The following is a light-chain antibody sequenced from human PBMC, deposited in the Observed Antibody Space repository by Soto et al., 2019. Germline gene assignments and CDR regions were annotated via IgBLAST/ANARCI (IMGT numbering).Light chain of an antibody. CDR3: QQHGSSPYT. CDR2: DTS. J-gene: IGKJ2*01. V-gene: IGKV3D-20*01. CDR1: QSVSPSS. Sequence: EIVLTPSPATLSLSPGERATLSCGASQSVSPSSLALYQQKPRLAPGLLSYDTSSRDTGIPDRFSGSGSGTDFTLSISGLEPEDFAVYCCQQHGSSPYTFGQWTKLEI.